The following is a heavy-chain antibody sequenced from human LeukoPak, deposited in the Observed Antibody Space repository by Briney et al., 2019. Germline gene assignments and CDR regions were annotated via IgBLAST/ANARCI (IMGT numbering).Heavy chain of an antibody. CDR1: SGSISSGYGYY. D-gene: IGHD5/OR15-5a*01. V-gene: IGHV4-38-2*02. CDR3: ATLVSTRYYFDY. J-gene: IGHJ4*02. CDR2: IYHSGIT. Sequence: PSETLSLTCTVSSGSISSGYGYYWGWIRQPPGKGLEWIGNIYHSGITYYNHFNSSLKSRVTISIDTSKNQFSLRLTSVTAADTAVYFCATLVSTRYYFDYWGQGTLVTVSS.